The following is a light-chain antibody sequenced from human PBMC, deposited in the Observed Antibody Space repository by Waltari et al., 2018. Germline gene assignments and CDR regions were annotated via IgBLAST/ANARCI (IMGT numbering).Light chain of an antibody. J-gene: IGKJ2*01. CDR1: QSISTK. V-gene: IGKV3-15*01. CDR2: DTS. Sequence: EIVMTQSPATLSMSPGERATLSCRASQSISTKLAWYQQRTGQAPRLLIYDTSTRATGIPVKFSGSGSGTEFTLTISDLQPEDFAVYYCQQYNNWPPLYTFGQGTKLDIK. CDR3: QQYNNWPPLYT.